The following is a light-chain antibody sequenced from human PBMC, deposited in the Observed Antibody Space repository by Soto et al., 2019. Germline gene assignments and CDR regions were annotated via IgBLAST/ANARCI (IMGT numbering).Light chain of an antibody. V-gene: IGKV3-11*01. CDR3: QQRSDWPWT. CDR2: AAS. Sequence: EIVLTQSPATLSLSPGEGATLSCGASQSVSSYLAWYQQKPGQSPRLLIYAASNRAPGIPARFSGSGSGTDFTLTISSLEPEDFAVYYCQQRSDWPWTFGQGTKVEIK. CDR1: QSVSSY. J-gene: IGKJ1*01.